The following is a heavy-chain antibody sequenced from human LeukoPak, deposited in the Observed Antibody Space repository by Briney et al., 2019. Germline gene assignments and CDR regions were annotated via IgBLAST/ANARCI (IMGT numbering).Heavy chain of an antibody. Sequence: LSGGSLRLSCAASGFTFSSYAMSWVRQAPGKGLEWVSAISGSGGSTYYADSVKGRFTISRDNSKNTLYLQMNSLRAEDTAVYYCAKGTVVTAIPLDYWGQGTLVTVSS. V-gene: IGHV3-23*01. J-gene: IGHJ4*02. CDR1: GFTFSSYA. CDR2: ISGSGGST. D-gene: IGHD2-21*02. CDR3: AKGTVVTAIPLDY.